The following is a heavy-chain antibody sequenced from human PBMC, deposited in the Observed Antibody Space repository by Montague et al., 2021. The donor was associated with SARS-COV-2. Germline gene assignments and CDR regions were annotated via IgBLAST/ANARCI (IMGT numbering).Heavy chain of an antibody. CDR2: ITHSGTT. D-gene: IGHD4-23*01. V-gene: IGHV4-34*01. Sequence: SETLSLTCAVYGGSISDYYWTWIRQPPGKGLEWIGEITHSGTTNYNSNLSLRSRVSISVDTSKSQFSLKLISVTAADTGVYDCARWDAQTLPLIGLRGKSALDYWGQGTLVTVSS. CDR3: ARWDAQTLPLIGLRGKSALDY. J-gene: IGHJ4*02. CDR1: GGSISDYY.